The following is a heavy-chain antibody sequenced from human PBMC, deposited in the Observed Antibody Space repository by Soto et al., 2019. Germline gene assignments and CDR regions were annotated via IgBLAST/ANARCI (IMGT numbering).Heavy chain of an antibody. Sequence: SVKVSCEASGGTFSSYAISWVRQAPGQGLEWMGGIIPIFGTANYAQKFQGRVTITADESTSTAYMELSSLRSEDTAVYYCARVNRGLPIVVVPAAILYYYYGMDVWGQGTTVTVSS. V-gene: IGHV1-69*13. CDR3: ARVNRGLPIVVVPAAILYYYYGMDV. CDR1: GGTFSSYA. J-gene: IGHJ6*02. CDR2: IIPIFGTA. D-gene: IGHD2-2*02.